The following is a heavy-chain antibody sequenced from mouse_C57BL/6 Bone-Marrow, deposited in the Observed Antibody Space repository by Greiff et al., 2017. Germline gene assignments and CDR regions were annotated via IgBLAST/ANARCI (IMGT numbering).Heavy chain of an antibody. J-gene: IGHJ1*03. Sequence: VQLQQSGPGMVKPSQSLSLTCTVTGYSITSGYDWHWIRHFPGNKLEWMGYISYSGSTNYNPSLKSRISITHDTSKNHFFLKLNSVTTEDTATYYCARDIPYYYGSSYGYFDVWGTGTTVTVSS. V-gene: IGHV3-1*01. D-gene: IGHD1-1*01. CDR2: ISYSGST. CDR1: GYSITSGYD. CDR3: ARDIPYYYGSSYGYFDV.